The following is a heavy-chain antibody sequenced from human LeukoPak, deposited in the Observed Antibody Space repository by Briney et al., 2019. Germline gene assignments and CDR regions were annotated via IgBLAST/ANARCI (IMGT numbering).Heavy chain of an antibody. CDR1: GFTFSSFG. CDR3: VRGVGVSRFNYFDP. J-gene: IGHJ5*02. D-gene: IGHD1-26*01. Sequence: GGSLTLSCAASGFTFSSFGMHWVRQAPGKGLEWVAVIWYDASNKYCADSVKGRFTISRDNSKNTLYLQMNSLRDDDTAVYYCVRGVGVSRFNYFDPWGQGTLVTVSS. CDR2: IWYDASNK. V-gene: IGHV3-33*01.